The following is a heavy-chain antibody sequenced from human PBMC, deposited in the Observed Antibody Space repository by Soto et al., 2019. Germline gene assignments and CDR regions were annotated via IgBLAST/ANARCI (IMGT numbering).Heavy chain of an antibody. D-gene: IGHD6-13*01. V-gene: IGHV1-18*04. CDR1: GYTFTSYG. Sequence: ASVKVSCKASGYTFTSYGISWVRPAPGQGLEWMGWISAYNGNTNYAQKLQGRVTMTTDTSTSTAYMELRSLRSDDTAVYYCARDPGIAAAGPYYGMDVWGQGTTVTVSS. CDR3: ARDPGIAAAGPYYGMDV. J-gene: IGHJ6*02. CDR2: ISAYNGNT.